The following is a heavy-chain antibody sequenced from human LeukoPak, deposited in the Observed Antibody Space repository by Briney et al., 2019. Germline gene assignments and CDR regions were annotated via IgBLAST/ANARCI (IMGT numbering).Heavy chain of an antibody. CDR2: INPNSGDT. Sequence: ASVKVSCKASGYTFTGYYMHWVRQAPGQGLEWMGWINPNSGDTKYSQKFQGRVTMTRDTSIRTAYMELTRLRSDDTAVYYCATQRGSYLWGTDFDYWGQGTLITVSS. D-gene: IGHD3-16*01. J-gene: IGHJ4*02. V-gene: IGHV1-2*02. CDR1: GYTFTGYY. CDR3: ATQRGSYLWGTDFDY.